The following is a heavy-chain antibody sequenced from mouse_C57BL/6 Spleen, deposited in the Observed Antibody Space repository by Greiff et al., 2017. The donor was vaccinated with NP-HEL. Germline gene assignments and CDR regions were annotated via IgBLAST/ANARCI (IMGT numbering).Heavy chain of an antibody. CDR1: GYSFTGYY. Sequence: VQLKQSGPELVKPGASVKISCKASGYSFTGYYMNWVKQSPEKSLEWIGEINPSTGGTTYNQKFKAKATLTLDKSSSTAYMQLKSLTSEDSAVYYCARSRGHWGQGTLVTVSA. CDR3: ARSRGH. J-gene: IGHJ3*01. CDR2: INPSTGGT. V-gene: IGHV1-42*01.